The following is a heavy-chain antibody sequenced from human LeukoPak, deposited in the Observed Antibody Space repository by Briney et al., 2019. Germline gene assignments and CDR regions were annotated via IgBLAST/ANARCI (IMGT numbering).Heavy chain of an antibody. V-gene: IGHV4-38-2*02. J-gene: IGHJ3*02. CDR2: IYHSGST. Sequence: SETLSLTCTVSGYSISSGYYWGWIRQPPGKGLEWIGSIYHSGSTYYNPSLKSRVTISVDTSKNQFSLKLSSVTAADTAVYYCARHAEGYYEISDAFDIWGQGTMVTVSS. CDR3: ARHAEGYYEISDAFDI. CDR1: GYSISSGYY. D-gene: IGHD3-22*01.